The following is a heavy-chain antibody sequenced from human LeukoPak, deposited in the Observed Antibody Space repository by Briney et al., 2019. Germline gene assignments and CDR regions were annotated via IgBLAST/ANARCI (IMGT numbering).Heavy chain of an antibody. J-gene: IGHJ4*01. D-gene: IGHD4-17*01. CDR2: ITWNSGDI. CDR1: GFTLEDYA. Sequence: TGRSLRLSCAASGFTLEDYAMHWVRQAPGKGLEWVSGITWNSGDIGYADSVKGRFTISRDNSKNSLYLQMNSLRPEDTALYYCAKLTVPSSPDLSYWGHGTQVTVSS. CDR3: AKLTVPSSPDLSY. V-gene: IGHV3-9*01.